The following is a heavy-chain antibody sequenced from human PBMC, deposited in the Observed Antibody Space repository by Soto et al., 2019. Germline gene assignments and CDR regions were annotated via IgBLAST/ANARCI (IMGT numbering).Heavy chain of an antibody. D-gene: IGHD3-10*01. CDR1: GFTFSSYS. J-gene: IGHJ6*03. CDR2: ISSSSSYI. Sequence: EVQLVESGGGLVKPGGSLRLSCAASGFTFSSYSMNWVRQAPGKGLEWVSSISSSSSYIYYADSVKGRFTISRDNAKNSLYLQMNSLRAEDTAVYYCARCLYYYGSQGNYYYMDVWGKGTTVTVSS. V-gene: IGHV3-21*01. CDR3: ARCLYYYGSQGNYYYMDV.